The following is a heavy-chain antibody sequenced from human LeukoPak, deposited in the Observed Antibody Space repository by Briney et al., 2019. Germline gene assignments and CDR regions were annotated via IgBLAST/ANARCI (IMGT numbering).Heavy chain of an antibody. D-gene: IGHD6-19*01. CDR2: IIPIFGTA. Sequence: SVKVSCKASGGTFSSYAISWVRQAPGQGLEWMGRIIPIFGTANYAQKFQGRVTITTNESTSTAYMELSSLRSEDTAVYYCARVAVADSATDYWGQGTLVTVSS. CDR3: ARVAVADSATDY. CDR1: GGTFSSYA. J-gene: IGHJ4*02. V-gene: IGHV1-69*05.